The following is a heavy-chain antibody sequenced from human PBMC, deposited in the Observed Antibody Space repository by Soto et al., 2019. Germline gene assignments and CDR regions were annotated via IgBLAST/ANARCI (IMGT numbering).Heavy chain of an antibody. CDR1: GGSISNNDYY. CDR3: ALAIFGFVLPRYSMDV. D-gene: IGHD3-3*01. V-gene: IGHV4-30-4*01. J-gene: IGHJ6*02. Sequence: SETLSLTCTVSGGSISNNDYYWSWIRQPPGKGLECIGYIFYSGSTYYNPSLESRITMSVDTSKNQFSLQLSSVTPADTAVYFCALAIFGFVLPRYSMDVRGQGTTVTGS. CDR2: IFYSGST.